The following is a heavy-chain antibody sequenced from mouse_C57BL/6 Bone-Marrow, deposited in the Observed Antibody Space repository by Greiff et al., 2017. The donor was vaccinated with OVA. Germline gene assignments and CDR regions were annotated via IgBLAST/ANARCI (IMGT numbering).Heavy chain of an antibody. CDR3: AKGCAD. CDR1: GYTFTSYW. Sequence: VQLQQPGAELVKPGASVKLSCKASGYTFTSYWMHWVKQRPGQGLEWIGLIHPNSGSNNYNEQLKSKATLTVDKSSSTAYMQLSSLTSDDSAVDYCAKGCADWVQGTRVTVSA. CDR2: IHPNSGSN. V-gene: IGHV1-64*01. J-gene: IGHJ3*01.